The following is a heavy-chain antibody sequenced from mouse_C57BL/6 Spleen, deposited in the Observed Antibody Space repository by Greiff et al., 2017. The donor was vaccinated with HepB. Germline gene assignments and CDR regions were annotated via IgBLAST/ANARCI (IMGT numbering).Heavy chain of an antibody. D-gene: IGHD2-1*01. CDR1: GYTFTSYG. CDR3: ARDGNRYFDY. Sequence: VMLVESGAELARPGASVKLSCKASGYTFTSYGISWVKQRTGQGLEWIGEIYPRSGNTYYNEKFKGKATLTADKSSSTAYMELRSLTSEDSAVYFCARDGNRYFDYWGQGTTLTVSS. V-gene: IGHV1-81*01. J-gene: IGHJ2*01. CDR2: IYPRSGNT.